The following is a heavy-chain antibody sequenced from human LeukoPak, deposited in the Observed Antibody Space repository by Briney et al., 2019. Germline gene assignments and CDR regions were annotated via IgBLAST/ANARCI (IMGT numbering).Heavy chain of an antibody. J-gene: IGHJ4*02. CDR3: ARGERRDGYIDY. Sequence: ASVKVSCKASGYTFTSYDINWVRQATGQGLEWMGWMNPNSGNTGYAQKFQGGVTMTRNTSISTAYMELSSLRSEDTAVYYCARGERRDGYIDYWGQGTLVTVSS. CDR2: MNPNSGNT. D-gene: IGHD5-24*01. CDR1: GYTFTSYD. V-gene: IGHV1-8*01.